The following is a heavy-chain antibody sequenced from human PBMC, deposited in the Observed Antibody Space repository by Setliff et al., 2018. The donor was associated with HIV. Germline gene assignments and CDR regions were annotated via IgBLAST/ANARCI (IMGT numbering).Heavy chain of an antibody. CDR1: GGSFSGYY. CDR2: INHSGST. V-gene: IGHV4-34*01. CDR3: ARAQLPPTYIDV. D-gene: IGHD2-2*01. Sequence: SETLSLTCAVYGGSFSGYYWSWIRQPPGKGLEWIGEINHSGSTNYNPSLKSRATISVDTSKNHFSLKLTSPTAADTAVHYCARAQLPPTYIDVWGSGTTVTVSS. J-gene: IGHJ6*03.